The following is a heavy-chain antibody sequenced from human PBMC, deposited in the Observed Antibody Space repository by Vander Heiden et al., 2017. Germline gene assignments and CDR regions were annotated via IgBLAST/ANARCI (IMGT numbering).Heavy chain of an antibody. Sequence: EVQMVQSGAAMKKHGESLKISCRYSWYTSTAQWVAWVRQVPGKGLEWLGIIHPGDSDTRYNPSFRGRVTMSVDKSKNTASLQWNSLEASDTAIYYCARQTLIRKVGWFDPWGQGTLVSVSS. CDR2: IHPGDSDT. V-gene: IGHV5-51*01. D-gene: IGHD2-2*01. CDR3: ARQTLIRKVGWFDP. J-gene: IGHJ5*02. CDR1: WYTSTAQW.